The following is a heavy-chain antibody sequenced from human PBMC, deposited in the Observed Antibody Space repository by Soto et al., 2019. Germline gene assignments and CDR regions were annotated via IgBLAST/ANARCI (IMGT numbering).Heavy chain of an antibody. D-gene: IGHD2-15*01. Sequence: EAAVKVSCKASGYTFTSYAMHWVRQAPGQRLEWMGWINAGNGNTKYSQKFQGRVTITRDTSASTAYMELSSLRSEDTAVYYCARDLIDCSGGSCYRYIDYWGQGTLVTVSS. J-gene: IGHJ4*02. CDR2: INAGNGNT. CDR1: GYTFTSYA. V-gene: IGHV1-3*01. CDR3: ARDLIDCSGGSCYRYIDY.